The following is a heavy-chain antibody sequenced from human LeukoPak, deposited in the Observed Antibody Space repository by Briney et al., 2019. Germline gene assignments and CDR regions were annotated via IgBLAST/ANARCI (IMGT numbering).Heavy chain of an antibody. CDR3: ARGERYYYDSSGYYYEGYFDY. Sequence: GGSLRLSCAASGFTFSSYEMNWVRQAPGKGLEWVSYISSSGSTIYYADSVKGRFTISRDNSKNTLYLQMNSLRAEDTAVYYCARGERYYYDSSGYYYEGYFDYWGQGTLVTVSS. D-gene: IGHD3-22*01. CDR1: GFTFSSYE. V-gene: IGHV3-48*03. CDR2: ISSSGSTI. J-gene: IGHJ4*02.